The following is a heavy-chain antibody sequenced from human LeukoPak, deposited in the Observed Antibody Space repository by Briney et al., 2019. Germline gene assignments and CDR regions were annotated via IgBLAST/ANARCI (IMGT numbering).Heavy chain of an antibody. D-gene: IGHD1-26*01. J-gene: IGHJ4*02. V-gene: IGHV3-7*01. CDR1: GFTFSNFW. Sequence: GGSLRLSCVASGFTFSNFWMTWVRQAPGKGLEWVGSIKQDGSEKYYVGSVKGRFTFSRDNGKNSVYLQMSSLRADDTAVYYCAPQRNGASDYWGQGTLVTVSS. CDR3: APQRNGASDY. CDR2: IKQDGSEK.